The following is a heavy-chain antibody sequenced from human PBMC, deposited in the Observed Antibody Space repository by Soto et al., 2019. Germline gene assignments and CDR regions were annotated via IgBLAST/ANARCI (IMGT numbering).Heavy chain of an antibody. CDR2: IYYSGST. D-gene: IGHD6-6*01. J-gene: IGHJ6*02. V-gene: IGHV4-59*01. CDR1: GGSISSYY. Sequence: SETLSLTCTVSGGSISSYYWSWIRQPPGKGLEWIGYIYYSGSTNYNPSLKSRVTISVDTSKNQFSLKLSSVTAADTAVYYCARVTSIAARPHYYGMDVRGQGTTVTVSS. CDR3: ARVTSIAARPHYYGMDV.